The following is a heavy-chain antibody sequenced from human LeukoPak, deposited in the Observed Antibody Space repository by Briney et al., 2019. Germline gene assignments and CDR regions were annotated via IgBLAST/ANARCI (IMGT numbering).Heavy chain of an antibody. V-gene: IGHV1-69*06. CDR1: GGTFSSYA. Sequence: ASVKVSCKASGGTFSSYAISWVRQAPGQGLEWMGRIIPIFGTANYAQKFQGRVTITADKSTSTAYMELSSLRSEDTAVYNCARLLVITGTTGSDYWGQGTLVTVSS. J-gene: IGHJ4*02. CDR2: IIPIFGTA. CDR3: ARLLVITGTTGSDY. D-gene: IGHD1-7*01.